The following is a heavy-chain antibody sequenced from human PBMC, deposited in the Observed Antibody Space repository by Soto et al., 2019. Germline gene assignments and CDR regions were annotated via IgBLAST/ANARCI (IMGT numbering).Heavy chain of an antibody. CDR2: INHSGST. CDR1: GGSFSGYY. J-gene: IGHJ4*02. Sequence: QVQLQQWGAGLLKPSETLSLTCAVYGGSFSGYYWSWIRQPPGKGLEWIGEINHSGSTNYNPSLKSRVTISVDTSKNQFSLKLSSVTDADTAVYYCARSPKGEYYYDSSGYIDYWGQGTLVTVSS. V-gene: IGHV4-34*01. D-gene: IGHD3-22*01. CDR3: ARSPKGEYYYDSSGYIDY.